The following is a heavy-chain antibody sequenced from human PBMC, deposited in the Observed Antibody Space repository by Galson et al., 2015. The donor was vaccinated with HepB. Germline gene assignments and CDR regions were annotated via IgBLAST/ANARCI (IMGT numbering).Heavy chain of an antibody. CDR2: ISPDGSGK. V-gene: IGHV3-7*01. J-gene: IGHJ4*02. CDR3: ARGAFL. D-gene: IGHD2/OR15-2a*01. CDR1: GSTISRSW. Sequence: SLRLSCAVSGSTISRSWMYWVREAPGKGLEWVANISPDGSGKNYVDSVKGRFTISRDDAKNSLYLQMNSLRAEDTAVYYCARGAFLGGQGTLVTVSS.